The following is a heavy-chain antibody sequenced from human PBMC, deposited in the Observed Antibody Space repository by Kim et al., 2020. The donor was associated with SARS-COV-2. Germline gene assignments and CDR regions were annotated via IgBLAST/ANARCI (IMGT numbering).Heavy chain of an antibody. D-gene: IGHD6-13*01. CDR3: ARDYTTRDSSAWYDAFDI. V-gene: IGHV3-11*06. Sequence: VKGRFTISRDNAKNSLYLQMNSLGAEDTAVYFCARDYTTRDSSAWYDAFDIWGQGTMFTVSS. J-gene: IGHJ3*02.